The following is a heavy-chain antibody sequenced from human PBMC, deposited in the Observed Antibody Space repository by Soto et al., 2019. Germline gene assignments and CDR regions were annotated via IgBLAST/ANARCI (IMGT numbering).Heavy chain of an antibody. CDR1: GDSISSSNW. CDR2: IYHSGIT. J-gene: IGHJ5*02. V-gene: IGHV4-4*02. CDR3: VRDRRRSNSGIDP. Sequence: GLVRPSETLSLSCAVSGDSISSSNWWSWVRQPPGKGLKWIGDIYHSGITNYNPSLRGRVTISVQKSKNQFSLRLNSVTAADTAIYYCVRDRRRSNSGIDPWGQGTLVTVSS. D-gene: IGHD3-10*01.